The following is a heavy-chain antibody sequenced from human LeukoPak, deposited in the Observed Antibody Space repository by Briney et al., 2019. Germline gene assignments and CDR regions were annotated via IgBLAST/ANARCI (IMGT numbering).Heavy chain of an antibody. CDR1: GYTFTSYY. CDR3: ATPPSLSSGLFFDS. V-gene: IGHV1-46*01. Sequence: AASVKVSCTASGYTFTSYYMHWVRQAPGQGLEWMGIINPSGGSTSYAQKFQGRVTMTEDTSTDTAYMELSSLRSEDTAVYYCATPPSLSSGLFFDSWGQGTLVTVSS. J-gene: IGHJ4*02. D-gene: IGHD6-19*01. CDR2: INPSGGST.